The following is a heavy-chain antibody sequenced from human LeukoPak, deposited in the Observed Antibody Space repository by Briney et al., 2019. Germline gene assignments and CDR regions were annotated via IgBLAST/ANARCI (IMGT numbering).Heavy chain of an antibody. V-gene: IGHV3-30*18. CDR3: AKGMSGSYCDY. CDR2: TSYDGSNK. Sequence: PGGSLRLSCAASGFTFSSYGMHWVRQAPGKGLEWVAVTSYDGSNKYYADSVKGRFTISRDNSKNTLYLQMNSLRAEDTAVYYCAKGMSGSYCDYWGQGTLVTVSS. D-gene: IGHD1-26*01. J-gene: IGHJ4*02. CDR1: GFTFSSYG.